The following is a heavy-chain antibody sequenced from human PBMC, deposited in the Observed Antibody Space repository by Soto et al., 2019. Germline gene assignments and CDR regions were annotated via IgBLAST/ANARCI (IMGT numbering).Heavy chain of an antibody. Sequence: ESGGGLVQPGGSLRLSCAASGFTVSSNYMSWVRQAPGKGLEWVSVIYSGGSTYYADSVKGRFTISRDNSKNTLYLQMNSLRAEDTAVYYCARDLGYCSGGSCSTPFDYWGQGTLVTVSS. CDR1: GFTVSSNY. CDR2: IYSGGST. CDR3: ARDLGYCSGGSCSTPFDY. J-gene: IGHJ4*02. D-gene: IGHD2-15*01. V-gene: IGHV3-66*01.